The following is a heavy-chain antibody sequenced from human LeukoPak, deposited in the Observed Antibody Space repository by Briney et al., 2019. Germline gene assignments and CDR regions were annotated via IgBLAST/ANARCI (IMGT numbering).Heavy chain of an antibody. J-gene: IGHJ4*02. V-gene: IGHV3-30*02. Sequence: GGSLRLSCAASGFTFSNYGMHWVRQAPGKGLEWVALISFDGSQKYYADSVKGRFTISRDNSKNTLYLQMNSLRAEDTAEYYCANRGEPFDYWGQGTLVTVSS. CDR2: ISFDGSQK. CDR3: ANRGEPFDY. CDR1: GFTFSNYG. D-gene: IGHD2-21*01.